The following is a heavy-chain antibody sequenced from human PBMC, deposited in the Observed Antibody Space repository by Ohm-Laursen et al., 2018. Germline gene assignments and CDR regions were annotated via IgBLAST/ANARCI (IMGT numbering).Heavy chain of an antibody. D-gene: IGHD2-2*02. V-gene: IGHV4-39*01. CDR1: GGSISSSDYY. CDR3: ARHHDCSSTSCYNPWFDP. CDR2: VYYSGST. Sequence: GTLSLTCAVSGGSISSSDYYWGWIRQPPGKGLEWIGSVYYSGSTYYNPSLKSRVTISVDTSKNQFSLKLSSVTAADTAVYYCARHHDCSSTSCYNPWFDPWGQGTLVTVSS. J-gene: IGHJ5*02.